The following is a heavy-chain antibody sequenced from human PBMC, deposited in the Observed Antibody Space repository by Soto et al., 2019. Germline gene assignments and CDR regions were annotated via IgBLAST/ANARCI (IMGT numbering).Heavy chain of an antibody. CDR3: ARVGPWVPYYYDSSPYTFENWFDP. D-gene: IGHD3-22*01. Sequence: SETLSLTCAVSGYSISSGYYWGWLRQPPGKGLEWIGRIYHGGSTYYNPSLNSRVTLSIDMTNNHVSLILNSVTAADTAVYYCARVGPWVPYYYDSSPYTFENWFDPWGQGPLVTVSS. CDR1: GYSISSGYY. J-gene: IGHJ5*02. V-gene: IGHV4-38-2*01. CDR2: IYHGGST.